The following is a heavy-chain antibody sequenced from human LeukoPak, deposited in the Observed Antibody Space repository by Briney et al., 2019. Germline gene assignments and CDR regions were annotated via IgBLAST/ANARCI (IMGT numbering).Heavy chain of an antibody. Sequence: QPGGSLRLSCAASGFTFSSYPMHWVRQAPGKGLEWVVVISYDGSEKHYADPVKGRFTISRDNSKNTLYLQMNSLRAEDTAECYCAREGSSGYYPYWGQGILVTVSS. CDR2: ISYDGSEK. CDR1: GFTFSSYP. CDR3: AREGSSGYYPY. D-gene: IGHD3-22*01. J-gene: IGHJ4*02. V-gene: IGHV3-30-3*01.